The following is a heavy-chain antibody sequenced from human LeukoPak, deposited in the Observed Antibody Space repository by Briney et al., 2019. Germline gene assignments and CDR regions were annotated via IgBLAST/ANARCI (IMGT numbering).Heavy chain of an antibody. CDR1: GYTFTGYY. Sequence: ASVKVSCKASGYTFTGYYMHWVRQAPGQGLEGMGWISAYNGNTNYAQKLQGRVTMTTDTSTSTAYMEVRSLRSDDTAVYYCARGFPPRRNYDRNGYYSYYFDHWGQGTLVTVSS. CDR2: ISAYNGNT. D-gene: IGHD3-22*01. CDR3: ARGFPPRRNYDRNGYYSYYFDH. V-gene: IGHV1-18*04. J-gene: IGHJ4*02.